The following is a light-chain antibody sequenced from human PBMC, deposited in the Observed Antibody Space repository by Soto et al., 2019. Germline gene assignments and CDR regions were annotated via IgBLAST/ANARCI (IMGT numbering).Light chain of an antibody. CDR3: QQSYSSPQT. Sequence: DIQMTQSPSSLSASVGDRVSITCRASQSISTYLNWYQQKPGKAPKLLIYGASSLQSGVPSRFSGSTSGTDFTLTISSLQPEDFATYYCQQSYSSPQTFGQGTNVEIK. J-gene: IGKJ1*01. V-gene: IGKV1-39*01. CDR1: QSISTY. CDR2: GAS.